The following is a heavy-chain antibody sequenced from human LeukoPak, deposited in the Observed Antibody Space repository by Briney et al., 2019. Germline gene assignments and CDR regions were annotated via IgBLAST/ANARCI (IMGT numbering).Heavy chain of an antibody. D-gene: IGHD6-6*01. CDR1: GGTFSSYA. J-gene: IGHJ3*02. CDR3: ARDKMGPLSIAARPHFPFDI. V-gene: IGHV1-69*13. CDR2: IIPIFGTA. Sequence: VASVKVSCKASGGTFSSYAISWVRQAPGQGLEWMGGIIPIFGTANYAQKFQGRVTITADESTSTAYMELSSLRSEDTAVYYCARDKMGPLSIAARPHFPFDIWGQGTMVTVSS.